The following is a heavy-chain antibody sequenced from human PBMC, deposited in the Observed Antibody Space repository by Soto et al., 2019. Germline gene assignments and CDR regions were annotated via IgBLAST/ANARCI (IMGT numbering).Heavy chain of an antibody. CDR1: GVSVRRGRYY. V-gene: IGHV4-61*01. D-gene: IGHD3-16*01. CDR3: ARDGGWFVP. CDR2: IYYSGST. Sequence: SETLCLTCTVSGVSVRRGRYYWCWIRQPPGKGLEWIGYIYYSGSTNYNPSLKSRVTISVDTSKNQFSLKLSSVTAADTAVYYGARDGGWFVPWGQGTLVTVSS. J-gene: IGHJ5*02.